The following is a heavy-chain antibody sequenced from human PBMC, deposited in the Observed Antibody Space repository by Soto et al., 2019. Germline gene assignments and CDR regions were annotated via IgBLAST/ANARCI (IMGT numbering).Heavy chain of an antibody. CDR2: IIPIFGTA. CDR1: GGTFSSYA. Sequence: VKVSCKASGGTFSSYAISWVRQAPGQGLEWMGGIIPIFGTANYAQKFQGRVTITADESTSTAYMELRSLISDDTAVYYCARDGIGMAQAGNFDSWGQGTVVTVSS. D-gene: IGHD6-13*01. V-gene: IGHV1-69*13. CDR3: ARDGIGMAQAGNFDS. J-gene: IGHJ4*02.